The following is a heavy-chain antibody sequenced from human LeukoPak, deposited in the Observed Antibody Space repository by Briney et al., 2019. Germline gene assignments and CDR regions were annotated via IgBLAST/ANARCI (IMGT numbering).Heavy chain of an antibody. V-gene: IGHV4-59*08. CDR3: ARSSYCSSNGCYPYHYYGMDA. Sequence: PSETLSLTCSVSGASISSYYWSWIRQSPGKGLEWIGYIYYSGSTNCNPSLNSRVTISADTSKNQFSLKLSSVTAADTAVYFCARSSYCSSNGCYPYHYYGMDAWGQGTTVTVSS. J-gene: IGHJ6*02. CDR1: GASISSYY. CDR2: IYYSGST. D-gene: IGHD2-2*01.